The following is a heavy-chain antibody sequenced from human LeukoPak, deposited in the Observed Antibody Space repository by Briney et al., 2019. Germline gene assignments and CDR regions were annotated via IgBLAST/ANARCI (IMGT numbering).Heavy chain of an antibody. D-gene: IGHD5/OR15-5a*01. CDR1: GFTFNSYS. Sequence: GGSLRPSCAASGFTFNSYSMNWVRQAPGKGLEWVSSISTSSDYIYYAESVKGRFTISRDNAKNSLHLQMNSLRTEDTALYYCAKDTGSTPGAHYYYYMDVWGKGTTVTISS. CDR2: ISTSSDYI. CDR3: AKDTGSTPGAHYYYYMDV. J-gene: IGHJ6*03. V-gene: IGHV3-21*04.